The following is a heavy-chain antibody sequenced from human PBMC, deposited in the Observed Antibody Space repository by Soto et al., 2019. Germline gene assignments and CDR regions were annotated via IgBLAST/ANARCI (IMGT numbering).Heavy chain of an antibody. V-gene: IGHV2-5*02. CDR1: GFSLSTSGVG. D-gene: IGHD2-15*01. Sequence: QITLKESGPTLVKPTQTLTLTCTFSGFSLSTSGVGVAWIRQPPGEALEWLALFYWDADKRYRPSLESRLTITTDTSKDQVVLTMTNMDSVDTATYYCAYLPCSGGSCYWFSFSGMDVWGQGTTVTVSS. CDR2: FYWDADK. J-gene: IGHJ6*02. CDR3: AYLPCSGGSCYWFSFSGMDV.